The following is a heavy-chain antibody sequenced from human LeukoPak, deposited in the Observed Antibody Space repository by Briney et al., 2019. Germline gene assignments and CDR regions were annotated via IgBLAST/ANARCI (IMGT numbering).Heavy chain of an antibody. CDR2: SSSSSSYI. CDR3: ARDSKQQPCDY. D-gene: IGHD6-13*01. J-gene: IGHJ4*02. Sequence: PGGSLGLSCTASGFIFSDYEMNWVRQAPGKGLEWVSSSSSSSSYIYYADSVKGRFTISRDNAKNSLYLQMNSLRAEDTAVYYCARDSKQQPCDYWGQGTLVTVSS. V-gene: IGHV3-21*01. CDR1: GFIFSDYE.